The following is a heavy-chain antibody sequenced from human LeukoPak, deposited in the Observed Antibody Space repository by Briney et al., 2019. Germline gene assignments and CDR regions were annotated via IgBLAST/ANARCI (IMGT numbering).Heavy chain of an antibody. Sequence: GGSLRLSCAASGFTVSGNYMSWVRQAPGKGLEWVSVIYSGGSTYYADSVEGRFTISRDNSKNTLYLQMNSLRAEDTAVYYCARAYSRESGYDFIPYYWGQGTLVTVSS. CDR2: IYSGGST. D-gene: IGHD5-12*01. V-gene: IGHV3-53*01. J-gene: IGHJ4*02. CDR1: GFTVSGNY. CDR3: ARAYSRESGYDFIPYY.